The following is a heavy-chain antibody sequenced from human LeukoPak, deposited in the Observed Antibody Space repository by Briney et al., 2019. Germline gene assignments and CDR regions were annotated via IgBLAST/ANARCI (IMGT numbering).Heavy chain of an antibody. CDR3: AREYCTNGVCPYYYYYYMDV. V-gene: IGHV4-39*02. J-gene: IGHJ6*03. CDR1: GGSISSSSYY. Sequence: PSETLSLTCTVSGGSISSSSYYWGWIRQPPGKGLEWIGSIYYSGSTYYNPSLKSRVTISVDTSKNQFSLKLSSVTAADTAVYYCAREYCTNGVCPYYYYYYMDVWGKGTTVTVSS. D-gene: IGHD2-8*01. CDR2: IYYSGST.